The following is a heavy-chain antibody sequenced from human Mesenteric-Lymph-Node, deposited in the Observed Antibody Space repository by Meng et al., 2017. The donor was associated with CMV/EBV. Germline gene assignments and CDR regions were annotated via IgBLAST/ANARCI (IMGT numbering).Heavy chain of an antibody. CDR2: ISCYNGET. CDR3: ARDPYSRTGIDY. Sequence: ASVKVSCKASGYSFTGYYLHWVRQAPGQGLEWMGWISCYNGETNYAQSLQGRVTMTTETSTSTVYMELRSLRFDDTAVYFCARDPYSRTGIDYWGQGTPVTVSS. CDR1: GYSFTGYY. D-gene: IGHD2-21*01. V-gene: IGHV1-18*04. J-gene: IGHJ4*02.